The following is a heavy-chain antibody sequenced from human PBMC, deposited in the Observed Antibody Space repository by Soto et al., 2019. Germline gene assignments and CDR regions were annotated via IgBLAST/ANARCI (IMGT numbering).Heavy chain of an antibody. CDR2: IIPIFGTA. Sequence: GASVKVSCKASGGTFSSYAISWVRQAPGQGLEWMGGIIPIFGTANYAQKFQGRVTITADESTSTAYMELSSLRSEDTAVYYRARSPRDYYDSSGYGHWFDPWGQGTLVTVSS. CDR3: ARSPRDYYDSSGYGHWFDP. CDR1: GGTFSSYA. V-gene: IGHV1-69*13. D-gene: IGHD3-22*01. J-gene: IGHJ5*02.